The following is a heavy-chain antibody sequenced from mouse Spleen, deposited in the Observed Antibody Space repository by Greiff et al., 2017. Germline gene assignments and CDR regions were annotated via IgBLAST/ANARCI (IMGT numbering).Heavy chain of an antibody. J-gene: IGHJ1*03. D-gene: IGHD1-1*01. Sequence: QVQLQQPGAELVMPGASVKLSCKASGYTFTSYWMHWVKQRPGQGLEWIGEIDPSDSYTNYNQKFKGKATLTVDKSSSTAYMQLSSLTSEDSAVYYCASPALLRDWYFDVWGTGTTVTVSS. CDR2: IDPSDSYT. CDR3: ASPALLRDWYFDV. V-gene: IGHV1-69*01. CDR1: GYTFTSYW.